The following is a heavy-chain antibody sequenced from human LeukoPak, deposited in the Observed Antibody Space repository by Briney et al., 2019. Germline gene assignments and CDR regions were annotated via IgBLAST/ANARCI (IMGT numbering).Heavy chain of an antibody. D-gene: IGHD4-23*01. J-gene: IGHJ4*02. CDR3: ASSVVTPTNFDY. Sequence: SETLSLTCAVYGGSFSGYHWTWIRQHPGKGLEWIGYIYYSGSTYYNPSLKSRVAISVDTSKNQFSLKLSSVTAADTAVYYCASSVVTPTNFDYWGQGTLVTVSS. CDR1: GGSFSGYH. V-gene: IGHV4-31*11. CDR2: IYYSGST.